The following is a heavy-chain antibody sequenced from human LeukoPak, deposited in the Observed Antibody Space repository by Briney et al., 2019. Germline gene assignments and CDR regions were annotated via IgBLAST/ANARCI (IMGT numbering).Heavy chain of an antibody. D-gene: IGHD2-15*01. J-gene: IGHJ5*02. CDR3: ARTLSRYCSGGSCQQYNWFDP. Sequence: SVKVSCKASGGTFSSYTISWVRQAPGQGLEWMGRIIPILGIANYAQKFQGRVTITTDESTSTAYMELSSLRSEDTAVYYCARTLSRYCSGGSCQQYNWFDPWGQGTLVTVSS. V-gene: IGHV1-69*02. CDR1: GGTFSSYT. CDR2: IIPILGIA.